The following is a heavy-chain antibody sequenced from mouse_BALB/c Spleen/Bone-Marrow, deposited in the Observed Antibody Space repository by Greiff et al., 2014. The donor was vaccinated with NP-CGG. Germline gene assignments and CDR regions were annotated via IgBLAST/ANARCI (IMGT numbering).Heavy chain of an antibody. J-gene: IGHJ4*01. CDR1: GFNIKDTY. CDR2: IDPANGNT. D-gene: IGHD4-1*01. Sequence: EVQLQQSGAELVKPGASVKLSCTASGFNIKDTYMHWVKQRPEQGLEWIGRIDPANGNTKCGPKFQGKATITADTSSNTAYLQLSSLTSEDTAVYYCARWEYYAMDYWGQGTSVTVSS. CDR3: ARWEYYAMDY. V-gene: IGHV14-3*02.